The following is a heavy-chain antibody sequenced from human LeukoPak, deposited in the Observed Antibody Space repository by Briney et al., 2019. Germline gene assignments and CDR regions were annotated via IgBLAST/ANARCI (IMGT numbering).Heavy chain of an antibody. CDR3: AKDARRTNGWYFFDY. Sequence: GGSLRLSCAASGFAFSSLAMGWVRQAPGKGLELVSVISDSGSITYYADSVKGRFTISRDNSKNTLFLQMNSLGAEDTAVYYCAKDARRTNGWYFFDYWGQGTLVTVSS. J-gene: IGHJ4*02. V-gene: IGHV3-23*01. CDR1: GFAFSSLA. D-gene: IGHD6-19*01. CDR2: ISDSGSIT.